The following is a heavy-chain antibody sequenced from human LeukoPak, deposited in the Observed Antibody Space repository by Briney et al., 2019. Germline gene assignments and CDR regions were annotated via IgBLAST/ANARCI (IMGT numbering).Heavy chain of an antibody. CDR2: IYTSGTT. Sequence: PSETLSLTCTVSGGSISSYFWSWIRQPAGKGLEWIGRIYTSGTTNQNPSLKSRVTLSVDTSKNQFSLNLTSMTAADTAVYYCARETKERGLDVWGQGTTVTVSS. CDR1: GGSISSYF. J-gene: IGHJ6*02. V-gene: IGHV4-4*07. D-gene: IGHD1-1*01. CDR3: ARETKERGLDV.